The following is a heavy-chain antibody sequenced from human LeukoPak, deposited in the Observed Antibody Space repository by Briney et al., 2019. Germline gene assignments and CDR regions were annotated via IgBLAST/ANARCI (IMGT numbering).Heavy chain of an antibody. CDR2: IKQDGSEK. CDR1: GFTFSSYW. CDR3: ARDVNVLRYFDWLSPVDY. Sequence: PGGSLGLSCAASGFTFSSYWMSWVRQAPGKGLEWVANIKQDGSEKYYVDSVKGRFTISRDNAKNSLYLQMNSLRAEDTAVYYCARDVNVLRYFDWLSPVDYWGQGTLVTVSS. J-gene: IGHJ4*02. V-gene: IGHV3-7*01. D-gene: IGHD3-9*01.